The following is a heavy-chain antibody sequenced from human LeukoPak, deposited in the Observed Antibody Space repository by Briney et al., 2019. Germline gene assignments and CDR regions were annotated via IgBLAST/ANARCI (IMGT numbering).Heavy chain of an antibody. V-gene: IGHV1-69*05. Sequence: GASVKVSCKASGGTFSSYAISWVRQAPGLGLEWMGGIIPIFGTANYAQKFQGRVTITTDESTSTAYMELSSLRSEDTAVYYCARNPLAAAGPAGYYMDVWGKGTTVTVSS. J-gene: IGHJ6*03. CDR3: ARNPLAAAGPAGYYMDV. D-gene: IGHD6-13*01. CDR1: GGTFSSYA. CDR2: IIPIFGTA.